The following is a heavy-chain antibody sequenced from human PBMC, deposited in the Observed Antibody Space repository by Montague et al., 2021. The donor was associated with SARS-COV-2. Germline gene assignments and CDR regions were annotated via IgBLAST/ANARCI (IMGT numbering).Heavy chain of an antibody. V-gene: IGHV4-34*01. Sequence: SETLSLTCAVHGGSFSTYSWNWIRQPPGKGLEWIGEIHHGGNTNYNPSLKSRVTISADTSKNQFSLKLTSVAAADTAVYYCARLGGGVAPSPIPGVESYCSCSDFDFWGKGTMVTVSS. CDR2: IHHGGNT. CDR1: GGSFSTYS. D-gene: IGHD2-2*01. J-gene: IGHJ3*01. CDR3: ARLGGGVAPSPIPGVESYCSCSDFDF.